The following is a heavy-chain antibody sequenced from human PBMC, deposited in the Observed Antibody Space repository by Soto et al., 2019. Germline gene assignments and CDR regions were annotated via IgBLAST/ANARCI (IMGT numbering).Heavy chain of an antibody. J-gene: IGHJ6*02. CDR3: ACFGFSLVQGGDVFDI. V-gene: IGHV4-59*01. D-gene: IGHD2-8*02. CDR1: GGSISTYY. CDR2: IYYRGTT. Sequence: SETLSLTCTVSGGSISTYYWSWIRQSPGKGLEWIGNIYYRGTTNYNPSLKSRLTISIDTSENHFSLKLISVTAADTAVYYCACFGFSLVQGGDVFDIRAQRTTVTGSS.